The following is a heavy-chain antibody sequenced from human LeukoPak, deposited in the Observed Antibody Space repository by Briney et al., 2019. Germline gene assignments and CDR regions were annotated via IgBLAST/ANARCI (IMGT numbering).Heavy chain of an antibody. J-gene: IGHJ4*02. CDR2: ISWNSGSI. D-gene: IGHD3-22*01. V-gene: IGHV3-9*01. Sequence: SLTLSCGACGFTFDDYAMHWVRHSRGGGLEWVSGISWNSGSIGYADSVKGRFTNSRDNAKNSPYLQMNSLRAEDTALYYCAKDIYYDSNGYFDFWGQGTGITVSS. CDR1: GFTFDDYA. CDR3: AKDIYYDSNGYFDF.